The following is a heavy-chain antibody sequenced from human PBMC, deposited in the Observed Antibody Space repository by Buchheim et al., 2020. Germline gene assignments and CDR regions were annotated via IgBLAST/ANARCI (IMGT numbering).Heavy chain of an antibody. CDR2: ISWDGGST. Sequence: EVQLVESGGVVVQPGGSLRLSCAASGFTFDDYTMHWVRQAPGKGLEWVSLISWDGGSTYYSDSVKGRFTISRDNSKNSLYLQMNSLRTEDTALYYCAKAGPSSLYDSSGYEFDYWGQGTL. CDR3: AKAGPSSLYDSSGYEFDY. J-gene: IGHJ4*02. D-gene: IGHD3-22*01. CDR1: GFTFDDYT. V-gene: IGHV3-43*01.